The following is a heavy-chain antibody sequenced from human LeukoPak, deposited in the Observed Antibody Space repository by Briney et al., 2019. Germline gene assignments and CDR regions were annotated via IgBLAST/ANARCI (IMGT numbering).Heavy chain of an antibody. D-gene: IGHD3-22*01. CDR1: GYTFTSYY. J-gene: IGHJ4*02. V-gene: IGHV1-46*01. CDR2: INPSGGST. Sequence: ASVKVSCKASGYTFTSYYMHWVRQAPGQGLEWMGIINPSGGSTSYAQKFQGRVTMTRDMSTSTVYMELSSLRSEDTAVYYCARDPYYYDSSGYIPFDYWGRGTLVTVSS. CDR3: ARDPYYYDSSGYIPFDY.